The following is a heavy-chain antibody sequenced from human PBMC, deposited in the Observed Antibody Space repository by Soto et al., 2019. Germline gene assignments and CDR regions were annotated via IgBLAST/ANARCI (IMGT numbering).Heavy chain of an antibody. J-gene: IGHJ4*02. D-gene: IGHD2-8*01. Sequence: SETLSLTCAVYGGSFSGYYWSWIRQPPGKGLEWIGEINYSGSTNYNPSLKSRVTISVDTSKNQFSLNLSSVTAADTAAYYCARLKWLTGGLDYWGQGILVTVSS. CDR1: GGSFSGYY. V-gene: IGHV4-34*01. CDR2: INYSGST. CDR3: ARLKWLTGGLDY.